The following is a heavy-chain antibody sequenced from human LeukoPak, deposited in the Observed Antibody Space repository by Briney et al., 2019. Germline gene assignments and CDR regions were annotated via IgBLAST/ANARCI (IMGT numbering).Heavy chain of an antibody. J-gene: IGHJ4*02. CDR1: GFTFSRYT. V-gene: IGHV3-21*01. CDR2: ISSTSTYI. CDR3: ARDTSGSDY. D-gene: IGHD6-19*01. Sequence: GGSLRLSCVASGFTFSRYTMTWVRQAPGKGLEWVSSISSTSTYIYYADSVKGRFTISRDNAKNSLYLQMNSLRAEDTAVYYCARDTSGSDYWGQGTLVTVSS.